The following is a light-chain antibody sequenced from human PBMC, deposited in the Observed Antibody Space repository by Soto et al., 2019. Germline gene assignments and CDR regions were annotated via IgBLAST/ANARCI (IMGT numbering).Light chain of an antibody. CDR1: HSISSW. J-gene: IGKJ2*01. CDR3: QQYNTYPYS. V-gene: IGKV1-5*03. Sequence: DIQMTQSPSTLSASVGDRVTITCRASHSISSWLAWYQQKPGKAPKVLIYKASNLESGVPLSFSGSGSGTEFTLTSSSLQPDDFATYYCQQYNTYPYSFGQGTKLEIK. CDR2: KAS.